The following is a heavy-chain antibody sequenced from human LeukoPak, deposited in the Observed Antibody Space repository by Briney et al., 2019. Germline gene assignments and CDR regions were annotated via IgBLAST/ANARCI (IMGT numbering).Heavy chain of an antibody. CDR3: ARDRGRPAVAGPCYGMDV. V-gene: IGHV3-53*05. CDR2: IYSGGST. CDR1: GFTVSSNY. Sequence: GGSLRLSCAASGFTVSSNYMNWVRQAPGKGLEWVSVIYSGGSTYYADSVKGRFTISRDNSKNTLYLQMDSLRAEDTAVYYCARDRGRPAVAGPCYGMDVWGQGTTVTVSS. J-gene: IGHJ6*02. D-gene: IGHD6-19*01.